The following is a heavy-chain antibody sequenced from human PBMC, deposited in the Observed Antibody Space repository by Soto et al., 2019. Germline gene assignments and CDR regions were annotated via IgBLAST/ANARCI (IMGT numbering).Heavy chain of an antibody. V-gene: IGHV4-34*01. CDR1: GESFSGYD. Sequence: SETLSLTCVVEGESFSGYDWTWIRQPPGKGLEWIGEINDSGSTNHKPSLKSRVTMSIDTSKNQFSLNLRSVTAADTGVYYCAKGGRFPEARYYFLDVWGNGTTVTVSS. CDR3: AKGGRFPEARYYFLDV. D-gene: IGHD3-3*01. J-gene: IGHJ6*03. CDR2: INDSGST.